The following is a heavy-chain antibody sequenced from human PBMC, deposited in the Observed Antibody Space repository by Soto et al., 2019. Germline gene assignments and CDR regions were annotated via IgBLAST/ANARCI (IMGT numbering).Heavy chain of an antibody. CDR2: IWYDGSNK. J-gene: IGHJ4*02. CDR3: ARDYSGGSSASDY. CDR1: GFTFSSYG. Sequence: QVQLVESGGGVVQPGRSLRLSCAASGFTFSSYGMHWVRQAPGKGLEWVAVIWYDGSNKYYADSVKGRFTISRDNSKNTLYLQMNSLRADDTAVYYCARDYSGGSSASDYWGQGTLVTVSS. V-gene: IGHV3-33*01. D-gene: IGHD2-15*01.